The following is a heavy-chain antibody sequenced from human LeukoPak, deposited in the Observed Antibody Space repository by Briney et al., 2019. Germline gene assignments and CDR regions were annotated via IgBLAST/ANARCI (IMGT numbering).Heavy chain of an antibody. D-gene: IGHD5-18*01. J-gene: IGHJ4*02. Sequence: GGSLRLSCAASAFTFSSYAMSWVRQAPGKGLEWVSAISGSGGSTYYADSVKGRFTISRDNSKNTLYLQMNSLRAEDTAVYYCAILLYSYGYFDYWGQGTLVTVSS. CDR1: AFTFSSYA. CDR2: ISGSGGST. V-gene: IGHV3-23*01. CDR3: AILLYSYGYFDY.